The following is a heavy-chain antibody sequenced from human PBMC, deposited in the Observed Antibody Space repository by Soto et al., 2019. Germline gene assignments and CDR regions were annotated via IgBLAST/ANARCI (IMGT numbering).Heavy chain of an antibody. D-gene: IGHD6-13*01. Sequence: SETLSLTCAVYGGSFSGYYWSWIRQPPGKGLEWIGETNHSGSTNYNPSLKSRVTISVDTSKNQFSLKLSSVTAADTAVYYCARDSSSWTYYYYGMDVWGQGTTVTVSS. CDR3: ARDSSSWTYYYYGMDV. V-gene: IGHV4-34*01. CDR1: GGSFSGYY. CDR2: TNHSGST. J-gene: IGHJ6*02.